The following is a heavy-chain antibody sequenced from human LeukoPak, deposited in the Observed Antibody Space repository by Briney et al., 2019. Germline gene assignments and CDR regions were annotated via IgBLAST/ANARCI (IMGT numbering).Heavy chain of an antibody. CDR2: ISSNSSTI. Sequence: GGSLRLSCASSVFTFRSYSMNWVRQAPGKEREGVSYISSNSSTIYYADPVKGRFTISRDNAKHSLYLQMNSLRAEDTAVYYCAREDKPAATTMFDYWRQGTLVTVSS. V-gene: IGHV3-48*04. CDR1: VFTFRSYS. J-gene: IGHJ4*02. D-gene: IGHD2-2*01. CDR3: AREDKPAATTMFDY.